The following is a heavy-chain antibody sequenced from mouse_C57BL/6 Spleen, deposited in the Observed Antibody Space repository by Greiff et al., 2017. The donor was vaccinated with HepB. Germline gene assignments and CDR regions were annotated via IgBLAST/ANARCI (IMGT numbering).Heavy chain of an antibody. CDR3: ARATPYGYDGYYYAMDY. CDR2: ISTYYGDA. V-gene: IGHV1-67*01. CDR1: GYTFTDYA. D-gene: IGHD2-2*01. J-gene: IGHJ4*01. Sequence: LEESGPELVRPGVSVKISCKGSGYTFTDYAMHWVKQSHAKSLEWIGVISTYYGDASYNQKFKDKATMTEDKSSSTAYMELARLTSEDSAVYYCARATPYGYDGYYYAMDYWGQGTSVTVSS.